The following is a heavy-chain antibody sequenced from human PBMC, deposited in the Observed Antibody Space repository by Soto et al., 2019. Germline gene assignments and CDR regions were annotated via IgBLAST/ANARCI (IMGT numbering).Heavy chain of an antibody. CDR1: GYTLTELS. Sequence: KGNGASVKVSCKVSGYTLTELSMHWVRQAPGKGLEWMGGFDPEDGETIYAQKFQGRVTMTEDTSTDTAYMELSSLRSEDTAVYYCATADPYYYDSSGYYSKVSSTCAFDIWGQGTVVTVSS. CDR3: ATADPYYYDSSGYYSKVSSTCAFDI. CDR2: FDPEDGET. D-gene: IGHD3-22*01. J-gene: IGHJ3*02. V-gene: IGHV1-24*01.